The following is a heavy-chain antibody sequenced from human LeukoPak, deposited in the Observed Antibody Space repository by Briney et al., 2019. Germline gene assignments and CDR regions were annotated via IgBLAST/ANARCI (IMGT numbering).Heavy chain of an antibody. J-gene: IGHJ4*02. CDR2: ITGSGGST. D-gene: IGHD1-26*01. CDR1: GFTFSNYA. Sequence: GGSLRLSCAASGFTFSNYAMSWVRQAPGKGLAWVSTITGSGGSTFYADAVKGRFTISRDSSKNTLYLQMNSLRAEDTAVYYCASPKEPYSGSYYYFDYWGQGTLVTVSS. V-gene: IGHV3-23*01. CDR3: ASPKEPYSGSYYYFDY.